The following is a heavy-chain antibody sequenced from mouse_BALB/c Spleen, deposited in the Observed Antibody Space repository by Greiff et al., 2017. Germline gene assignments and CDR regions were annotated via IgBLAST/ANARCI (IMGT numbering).Heavy chain of an antibody. CDR3: ARNYYGSSYAMDY. CDR1: GFSLTGYG. D-gene: IGHD1-1*01. Sequence: VKLQESGPGLVAPSQSLSITCTVSGFSLTGYGVNWVRQPPGKGLEWLGMIWGDGSTDYNSALKSRLSISKDNSKSQVFLKMNSLQTDDTARYYCARNYYGSSYAMDYWGQGTSVTVSS. V-gene: IGHV2-6-7*01. CDR2: IWGDGST. J-gene: IGHJ4*01.